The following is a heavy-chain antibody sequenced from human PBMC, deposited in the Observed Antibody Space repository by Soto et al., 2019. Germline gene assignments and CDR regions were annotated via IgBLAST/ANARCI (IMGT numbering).Heavy chain of an antibody. Sequence: ASVKVSSKASRYTFTSYGISWVRQAPGQGLEWMGWISAYNGNTNYAQKLQGRVTMTTDTSTSTAYMELRSLRSDDTAVYYCARTRYDSSGYEAYFDYWGQGTLVTVSS. CDR3: ARTRYDSSGYEAYFDY. J-gene: IGHJ4*02. D-gene: IGHD3-22*01. CDR1: RYTFTSYG. CDR2: ISAYNGNT. V-gene: IGHV1-18*01.